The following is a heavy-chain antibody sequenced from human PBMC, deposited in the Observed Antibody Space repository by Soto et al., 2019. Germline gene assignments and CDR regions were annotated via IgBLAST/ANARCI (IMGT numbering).Heavy chain of an antibody. CDR1: GYTFTDSA. CDR3: ATSEGRDGYSFDY. J-gene: IGHJ4*02. V-gene: IGHV1-69*13. CDR2: IIPMFGTP. D-gene: IGHD5-12*01. Sequence: ASVKVSCKASGYTFTDSAIHWVRQAPGQSLELLGGIIPMFGTPHYAEKFQDRVTITADESTGTAYLELSSLTSEDTAVYYCATSEGRDGYSFDYWGPGTLVTVSS.